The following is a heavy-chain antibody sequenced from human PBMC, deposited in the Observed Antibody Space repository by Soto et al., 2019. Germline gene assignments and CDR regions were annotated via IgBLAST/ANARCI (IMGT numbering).Heavy chain of an antibody. Sequence: GGSLRLSCAASGVTFSNAWMNWVRQATGKGLEWVGRIKSKTDGGTTDYAAPVKGRFTISRDDSKNTLYLQMNSLKTEDTAVYYCTTGVGNYEDYDFWSGYPDGGVWGQGTTVTVSS. D-gene: IGHD3-3*01. CDR1: GVTFSNAW. CDR2: IKSKTDGGTT. CDR3: TTGVGNYEDYDFWSGYPDGGV. J-gene: IGHJ6*02. V-gene: IGHV3-15*07.